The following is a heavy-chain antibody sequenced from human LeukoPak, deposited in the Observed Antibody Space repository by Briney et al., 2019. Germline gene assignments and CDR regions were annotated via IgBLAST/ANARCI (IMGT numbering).Heavy chain of an antibody. CDR1: GGPIRSGSYF. CDR3: VRHVQSSGWHWGWFDP. CDR2: MYYGGST. D-gene: IGHD6-25*01. Sequence: SETLSLTCAVSGGPIRSGSYFWGWVRQPPGKGLEWIGSMYYGGSTYYNPSLKSQVTIFVDTSKNQFALKLSSATAADTAVYSCVRHVQSSGWHWGWFDPWGQGTLATVSS. J-gene: IGHJ5*02. V-gene: IGHV4-39*01.